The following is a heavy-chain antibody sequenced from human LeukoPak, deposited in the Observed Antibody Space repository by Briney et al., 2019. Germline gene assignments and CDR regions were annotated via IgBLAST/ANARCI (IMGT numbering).Heavy chain of an antibody. D-gene: IGHD3-3*01. J-gene: IGHJ6*03. V-gene: IGHV1-2*02. CDR3: ARDGVAPPYYYYYMDV. CDR1: GYTLTELS. CDR2: INSNSGGT. Sequence: ASVKVSCKVSGYTLTELSMHWVRQAPGQGLEWMGWINSNSGGTKYAQKFQGRVTMTRDTSISTAYMELSRLRSDDTAVYYCARDGVAPPYYYYYMDVWGKGTTVTVSS.